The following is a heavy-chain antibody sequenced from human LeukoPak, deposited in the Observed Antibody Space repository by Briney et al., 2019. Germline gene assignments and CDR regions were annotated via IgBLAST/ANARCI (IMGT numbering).Heavy chain of an antibody. V-gene: IGHV3-48*04. CDR1: GFTFSSYS. Sequence: GGSLRLSCAASGFTFSSYSMNWVRQAPGKGLEWVSYISSSSSTIYYADSVKGRFTISRDDAQNSLYLQMNSLRAEDTAVYYCARDYIVGATALDYWGQGTLVTVSS. J-gene: IGHJ4*02. D-gene: IGHD1-26*01. CDR3: ARDYIVGATALDY. CDR2: ISSSSSTI.